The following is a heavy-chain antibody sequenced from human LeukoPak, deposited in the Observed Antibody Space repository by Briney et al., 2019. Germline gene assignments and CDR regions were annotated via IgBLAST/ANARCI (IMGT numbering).Heavy chain of an antibody. J-gene: IGHJ4*02. Sequence: PGGSLRLSCTVSGFTVSSNSMSWVRQAPGKGLEWVSFIYTTGNTHNSDSVKGRFTISRDSSKNTLYLQMNSLRAEDTAVYYCTTPSYPNKGDYWGQGTLVTVSS. CDR1: GFTVSSNS. D-gene: IGHD3-16*02. V-gene: IGHV3-53*01. CDR3: TTPSYPNKGDY. CDR2: IYTTGNT.